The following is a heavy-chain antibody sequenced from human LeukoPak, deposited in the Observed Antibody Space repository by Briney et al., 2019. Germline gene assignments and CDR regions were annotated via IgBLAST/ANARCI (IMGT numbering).Heavy chain of an antibody. CDR3: ARELPREVTLDY. Sequence: PGGSLRLSCVASECNFFSYGMQWVRRAPGKGLVWVSRLFTDGITTSYADSVKGRFTISRDNAKTTLYLQMNSLRAEDTAVYYCARELPREVTLDYWGQGTLVTVSP. CDR2: LFTDGITT. D-gene: IGHD2-21*02. V-gene: IGHV3-74*01. J-gene: IGHJ4*01. CDR1: ECNFFSYG.